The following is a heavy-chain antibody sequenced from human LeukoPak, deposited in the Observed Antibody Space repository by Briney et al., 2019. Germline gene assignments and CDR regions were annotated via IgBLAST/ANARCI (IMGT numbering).Heavy chain of an antibody. Sequence: ASVKVSCKASGYTFTAYYMHWVRQAPGQGLEWLGWINPNSGGPNYAQKFQGRVTMTRDTSITTAYMELSRLSSDDTAVYYCASSVSSRWAIIDYWGQGTLVTVSS. J-gene: IGHJ4*02. CDR2: INPNSGGP. CDR1: GYTFTAYY. CDR3: ASSVSSRWAIIDY. V-gene: IGHV1-2*02. D-gene: IGHD6-13*01.